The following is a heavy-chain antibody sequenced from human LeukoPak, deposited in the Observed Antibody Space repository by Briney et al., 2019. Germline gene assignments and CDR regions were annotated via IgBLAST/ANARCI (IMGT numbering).Heavy chain of an antibody. J-gene: IGHJ4*02. Sequence: GSSLRLSCAASGFTFYYYVMHWVRQAPGKGLEWVSCISWNSDSIEYADSVKDRFTISIDNAKNSLYLQINSLRPKRTSFYYCTKGPGCRSPYYFDYWGQGTLVTVS. V-gene: IGHV3-9*01. D-gene: IGHD4/OR15-4a*01. CDR3: TKGPGCRSPYYFDY. CDR2: ISWNSDSI. CDR1: GFTFYYYV.